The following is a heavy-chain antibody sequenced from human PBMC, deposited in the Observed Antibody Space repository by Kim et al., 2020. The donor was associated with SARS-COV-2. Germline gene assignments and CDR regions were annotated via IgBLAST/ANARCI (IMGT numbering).Heavy chain of an antibody. V-gene: IGHV3-33*01. CDR2: IWYDGSNK. CDR1: GFTFSSYG. D-gene: IGHD3-10*01. J-gene: IGHJ6*02. Sequence: GGSLRLSCVASGFTFSSYGMHWVRQAPGKGLEWVAIIWYDGSNKYYADSVKGRFTISRDNSKNTLYLQMNSLRAEDTAVYFCARDLATDAFGEPVWGQGTTVTVSS. CDR3: ARDLATDAFGEPV.